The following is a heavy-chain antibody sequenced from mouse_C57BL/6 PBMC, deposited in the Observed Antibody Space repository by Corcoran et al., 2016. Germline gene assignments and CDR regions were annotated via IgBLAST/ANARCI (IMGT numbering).Heavy chain of an antibody. D-gene: IGHD1-1*01. CDR3: ARERENGSHYFDY. J-gene: IGHJ2*01. CDR2: INPNNGGT. V-gene: IGHV1-26*01. CDR1: GYTFTDYY. Sequence: EVQLQQSGPELVKPGASVKISCKASGYTFTDYYMNWVKQSHGKSLEWIGDINPNNGGTSYNQKFKGKATLTVDKSSSTAYMELRSLTSEDSAVYYCARERENGSHYFDYWGQGTTLTVSS.